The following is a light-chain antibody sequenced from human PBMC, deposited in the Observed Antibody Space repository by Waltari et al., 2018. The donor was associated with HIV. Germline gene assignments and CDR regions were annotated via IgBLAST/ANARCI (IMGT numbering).Light chain of an antibody. CDR3: SSFAGTHKL. Sequence: QSALTQSPSACGSPGQSVHISCTGAKGAISDYKYVSWYQQHSDRPPKLIIFEVTKRPSGVPDRFSGSKSGNTASLFVSGLQPEDEATYFCSSFAGTHKLFGGGTKLTVL. V-gene: IGLV2-8*01. CDR1: KGAISDYKY. J-gene: IGLJ2*01. CDR2: EVT.